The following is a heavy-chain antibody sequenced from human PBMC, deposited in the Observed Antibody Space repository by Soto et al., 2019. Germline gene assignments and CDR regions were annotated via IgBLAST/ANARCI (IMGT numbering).Heavy chain of an antibody. D-gene: IGHD3-10*01. CDR2: ISGSGGST. J-gene: IGHJ4*02. CDR1: GFTFSSYA. V-gene: IGHV3-23*01. Sequence: EVQLLESGGGLVQPGGSLRLSCAASGFTFSSYAMSWVRQAPGKGLEWVSAISGSGGSTYYADSVKCRFTISRDNTKNPLYLQMNSLRAGGTAVYYCANFPITMLRGVPIPFDCWGQGTLVTVSS. CDR3: ANFPITMLRGVPIPFDC.